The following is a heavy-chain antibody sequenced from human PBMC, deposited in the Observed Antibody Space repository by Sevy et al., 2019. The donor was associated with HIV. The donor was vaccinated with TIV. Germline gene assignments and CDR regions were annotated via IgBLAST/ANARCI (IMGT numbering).Heavy chain of an antibody. V-gene: IGHV3-15*01. CDR1: GFTFSNAW. D-gene: IGHD6-13*01. J-gene: IGHJ3*02. CDR2: IKSKADGGTT. CDR3: TTAPFYSSWYSYDFDI. Sequence: GGSLRLSCAASGFTFSNAWMSWVRQAPGKGLEWVGRIKSKADGGTTDYAAPVKGRFTISRDDSKNTLYLQMNSLKTDDTAVYYCTTAPFYSSWYSYDFDIWGQGTMVTVSS.